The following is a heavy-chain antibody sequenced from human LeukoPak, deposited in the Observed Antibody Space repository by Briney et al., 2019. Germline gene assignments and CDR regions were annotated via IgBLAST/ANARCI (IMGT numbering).Heavy chain of an antibody. CDR2: TSSSDAGT. J-gene: IGHJ4*02. D-gene: IGHD2-21*01. Sequence: GGSLRLSCAASGFTLSTYAMSWVRQTPGKGLEWVAATSSSDAGTYHADSVRGRFTISRDNSKDTLYLQMNSLRAEDAAVYFCAKAPVTSCRGAYCYPFDSWGQGTLVTVSS. CDR1: GFTLSTYA. V-gene: IGHV3-23*01. CDR3: AKAPVTSCRGAYCYPFDS.